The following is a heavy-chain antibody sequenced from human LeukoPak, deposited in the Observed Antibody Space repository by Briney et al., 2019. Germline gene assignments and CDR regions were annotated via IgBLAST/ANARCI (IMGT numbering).Heavy chain of an antibody. J-gene: IGHJ4*02. D-gene: IGHD2-2*01. CDR1: GFTFSDYN. CDR2: ISTSSTYI. CDR3: ARFSTAASLAIDS. Sequence: PGGSLRLSCAASGFTFSDYNMYWVRQAPGKGLEWVSVISTSSTYIYYADSVKGRFTISRDNAKNSLYLQMNSLRAEDTAVYYCARFSTAASLAIDSWGQGTLVTVST. V-gene: IGHV3-21*06.